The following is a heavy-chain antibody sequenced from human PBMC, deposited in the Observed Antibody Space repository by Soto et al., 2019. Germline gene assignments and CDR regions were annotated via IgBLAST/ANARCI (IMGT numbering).Heavy chain of an antibody. D-gene: IGHD2-21*02. CDR3: AGDGRLAYCGGDCFFF. Sequence: SVKVSCKASGGTFSIYTISWVRQAPGQGLEWMGRIIPILGIANYAQKFQGRVTITADKSTSTAYMELSSLRSEDTAVYYCAGDGRLAYCGGDCFFFWGQGTLVTV. CDR2: IIPILGIA. CDR1: GGTFSIYT. J-gene: IGHJ4*02. V-gene: IGHV1-69*04.